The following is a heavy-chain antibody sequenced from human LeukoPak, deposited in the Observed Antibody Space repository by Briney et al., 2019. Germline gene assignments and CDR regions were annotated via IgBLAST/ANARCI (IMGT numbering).Heavy chain of an antibody. Sequence: SETLSLICTVSGDSISSSSYYWGWIRQPPGKGLEWIGNIYYSGSTYYNPSLKSRVTISVDTSKNQCSLKLSSVAAADTAVYYCARIRYYSHRGPDLDLYYFDYWGQGTLVTVSS. CDR2: IYYSGST. CDR3: ARIRYYSHRGPDLDLYYFDY. CDR1: GDSISSSSYY. D-gene: IGHD3-16*01. J-gene: IGHJ4*02. V-gene: IGHV4-39*07.